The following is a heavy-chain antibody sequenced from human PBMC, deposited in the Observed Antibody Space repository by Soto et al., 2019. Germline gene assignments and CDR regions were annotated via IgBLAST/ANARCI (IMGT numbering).Heavy chain of an antibody. D-gene: IGHD4-17*01. CDR1: GGSISSGGYY. V-gene: IGHV4-31*03. Sequence: QVQLQESGPGLVKPSQTLSLTCTVSGGSISSGGYYWSWIRQHPGKGLEWIGYIYYSGSTYYNPSLKSRVTISVDTSKNQFSLKLSSVPAADTAVYYCARAPHDYGDLYWFDPWGQGTLVTVSS. CDR2: IYYSGST. J-gene: IGHJ5*02. CDR3: ARAPHDYGDLYWFDP.